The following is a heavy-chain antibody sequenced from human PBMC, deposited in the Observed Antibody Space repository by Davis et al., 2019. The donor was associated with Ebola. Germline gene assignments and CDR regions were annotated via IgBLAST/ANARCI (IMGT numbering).Heavy chain of an antibody. D-gene: IGHD6-19*01. V-gene: IGHV3-33*08. CDR2: IWYDGSNK. Sequence: GGSLRLSCAASGFTFSSYWMSWVRQAPGKGLEWVAVIWYDGSNKYYADSVKGRFTISSDNSKNSLYLQMNSLRDEDTAVYYCARGSSGWLGGYYYYYGMDVWGQGTTVTVSS. CDR3: ARGSSGWLGGYYYYYGMDV. CDR1: GFTFSSYW. J-gene: IGHJ6*02.